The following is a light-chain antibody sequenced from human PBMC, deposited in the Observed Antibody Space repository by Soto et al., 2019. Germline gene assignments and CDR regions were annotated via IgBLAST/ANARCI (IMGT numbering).Light chain of an antibody. CDR2: GAS. CDR1: QSVSPY. V-gene: IGKV3-20*01. CDR3: QQYVSSPFT. Sequence: EIVLTQSPGPLSLSPGGRASLSCRASQSVSPYLAWYQQKPGQAPRLLIYGASTRATGIPDRFSGSGSGTDLTLTISRLEPEDSEVYYCQQYVSSPFTFGPGTKVEVK. J-gene: IGKJ3*01.